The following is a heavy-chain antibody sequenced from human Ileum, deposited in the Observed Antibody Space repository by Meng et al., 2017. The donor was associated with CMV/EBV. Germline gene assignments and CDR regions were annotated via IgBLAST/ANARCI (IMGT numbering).Heavy chain of an antibody. CDR1: FNFSNAY. CDR3: TTDRLLISNWYLDY. J-gene: IGHJ4*02. V-gene: IGHV3-15*07. CDR2: IKSNSDGGTT. D-gene: IGHD6-13*01. Sequence: FNFSNAYMNWVRQAPGKGLEWVGRIKSNSDGGTTDYTAHVKGRFTISRDDSKNTLYLQMNSLETEDTGVYYCTTDRLLISNWYLDYWGQGTLVTVSS.